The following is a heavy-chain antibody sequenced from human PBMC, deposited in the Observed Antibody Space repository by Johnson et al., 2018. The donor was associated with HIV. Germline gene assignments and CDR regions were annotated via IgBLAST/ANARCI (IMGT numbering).Heavy chain of an antibody. Sequence: QVQLVESGGGLVQPGGSLRLSCAASGFTFSTYGMHWVRQAPGKGLEWVAVISYDVSNEYYADSVKGRFTIYRNNSKNTLYLQMNLLRAEDTAVYYCAKDISSLTSGSFLLCAFDLWAQDSGHRLF. CDR1: GFTFSTYG. CDR2: ISYDVSNE. CDR3: AKDISSLTSGSFLLCAFDL. V-gene: IGHV3-30*18. J-gene: IGHJ3*01. D-gene: IGHD1-26*01.